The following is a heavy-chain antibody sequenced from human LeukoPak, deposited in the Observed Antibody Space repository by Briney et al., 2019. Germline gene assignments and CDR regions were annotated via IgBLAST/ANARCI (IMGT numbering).Heavy chain of an antibody. Sequence: GGSLRLSCAASGFTFSSYAMSWVRQAPGKGLEWVSAISGSGGSTNYADSVKGRFTISRDNSKNTLYLQMNSLRAEDTAVYYCAKVDDSSGYYFYYFDYWGQGTLVTVSS. CDR1: GFTFSSYA. V-gene: IGHV3-23*01. CDR3: AKVDDSSGYYFYYFDY. J-gene: IGHJ4*02. CDR2: ISGSGGST. D-gene: IGHD3-22*01.